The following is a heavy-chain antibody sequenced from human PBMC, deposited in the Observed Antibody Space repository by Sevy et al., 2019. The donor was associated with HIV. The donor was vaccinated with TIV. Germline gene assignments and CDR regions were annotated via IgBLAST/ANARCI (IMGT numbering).Heavy chain of an antibody. J-gene: IGHJ4*02. D-gene: IGHD3-22*01. CDR3: ARDHNLDSVDY. CDR1: GYTFTGYF. CDR2: INPKNGGT. V-gene: IGHV1-2*02. Sequence: ASVKVSCKTSGYTFTGYFIHWVRQAPGQGLEWMGWINPKNGGTNSAQKFQGRVTMTRDTSISTAYMELSRLTSDDTAVYYCARDHNLDSVDYWGQGTLVTVSS.